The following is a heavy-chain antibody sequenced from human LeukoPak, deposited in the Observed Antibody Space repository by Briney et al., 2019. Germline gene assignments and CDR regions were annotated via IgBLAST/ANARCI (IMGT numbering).Heavy chain of an antibody. D-gene: IGHD6-19*01. Sequence: GGSLRLSCVASGLTVSPNYMTWVRQAPGKGLEWVSIIYSAGTTYYADSVKDRFTISRDSSKNTVSLQMNNLRAEDTAVYYCARVGITVPGNDYWGQGALVTVSS. CDR3: ARVGITVPGNDY. V-gene: IGHV3-53*01. J-gene: IGHJ4*02. CDR1: GLTVSPNY. CDR2: IYSAGTT.